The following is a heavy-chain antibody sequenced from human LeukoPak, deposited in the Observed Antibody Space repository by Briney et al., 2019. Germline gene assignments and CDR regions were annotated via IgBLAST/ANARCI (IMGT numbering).Heavy chain of an antibody. Sequence: PGGSLRLSCAASGFIFSDYAMHWVRQAPGKGLEWVAVISYDGSNKYYADSVKGRFTISRDNSKNTLYLQMNSLRAEDTAVYYCARDDYGGNCFDYWGQGTLVTVSS. V-gene: IGHV3-30*04. J-gene: IGHJ4*02. CDR1: GFIFSDYA. CDR3: ARDDYGGNCFDY. CDR2: ISYDGSNK. D-gene: IGHD4-23*01.